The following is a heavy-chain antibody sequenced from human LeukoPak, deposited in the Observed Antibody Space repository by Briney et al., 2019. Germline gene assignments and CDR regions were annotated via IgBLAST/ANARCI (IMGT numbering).Heavy chain of an antibody. CDR2: IRGSGDIT. CDR3: AKDGISGWYGNHFDF. J-gene: IGHJ4*02. V-gene: IGHV3-23*01. D-gene: IGHD6-19*01. CDR1: GFTFGDYA. Sequence: AGGSLRLSCTPSGFTFGDYAMSWVRQAPGKGLEWVSTIRGSGDITYYADSVKGRFTISRDNSKNTLYLQISSLRAEDTAIYYCAKDGISGWYGNHFDFWGQGILVTGSS.